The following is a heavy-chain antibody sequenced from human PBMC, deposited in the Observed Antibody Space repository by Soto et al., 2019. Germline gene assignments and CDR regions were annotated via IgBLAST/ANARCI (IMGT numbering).Heavy chain of an antibody. CDR2: ISYDGSNK. CDR3: AKDPRGAAAGTYYYYGMDV. Sequence: GGSLRLSCAASGFTFSSYGMHWVRQAPGKGLEWVAVISYDGSNKYYADSVKGRFTISRDNSKNTLYLQMNSLRAEDTAVYYCAKDPRGAAAGTYYYYGMDVWGQGTTVTVSS. D-gene: IGHD6-13*01. V-gene: IGHV3-30*18. CDR1: GFTFSSYG. J-gene: IGHJ6*02.